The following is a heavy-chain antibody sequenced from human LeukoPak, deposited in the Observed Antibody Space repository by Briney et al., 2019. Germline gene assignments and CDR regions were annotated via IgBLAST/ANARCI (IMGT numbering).Heavy chain of an antibody. CDR2: IIPILGIA. CDR3: AAFYGSGKAAFDY. CDR1: GYIFTSYD. J-gene: IGHJ4*02. V-gene: IGHV1-69*04. Sequence: GASVKVSCKASGYIFTSYDINWVRQAPGQGLEWMGRIIPILGIANYAQKFQGRVTITADKSTSTAYMELSSLRSEDTAVYYCAAFYGSGKAAFDYWGQGTLVTVSS. D-gene: IGHD3-10*01.